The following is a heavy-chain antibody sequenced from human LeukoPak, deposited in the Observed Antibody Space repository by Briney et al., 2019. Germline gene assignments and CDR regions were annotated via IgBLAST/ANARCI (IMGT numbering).Heavy chain of an antibody. J-gene: IGHJ4*02. CDR3: ARVYRSSSGYCFDY. Sequence: PGGPLRLSCAASGFTFSSYSMNWVRQAPGKGLEWVSSISSSSSYIYYADSVKGRFTISRDNAKNSLYLQMNSLRAEDTAVYYCARVYRSSSGYCFDYWGQGTLVTVSS. V-gene: IGHV3-21*01. CDR2: ISSSSSYI. D-gene: IGHD6-6*01. CDR1: GFTFSSYS.